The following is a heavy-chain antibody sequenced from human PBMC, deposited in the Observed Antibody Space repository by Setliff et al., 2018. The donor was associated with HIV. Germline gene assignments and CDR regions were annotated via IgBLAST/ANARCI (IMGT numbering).Heavy chain of an antibody. Sequence: SETLSLTCTVSGGSISSGSYYWSWIRQPAGKGLEWIGHMYTSGSTNYNPSLKSRVTISVDTSKNQFSLKLSSVTAADTAVYYCARGLIVVVRAFDIWGQGTMVTVSS. V-gene: IGHV4-61*09. CDR2: MYTSGST. CDR3: ARGLIVVVRAFDI. J-gene: IGHJ3*02. D-gene: IGHD3-22*01. CDR1: GGSISSGSYY.